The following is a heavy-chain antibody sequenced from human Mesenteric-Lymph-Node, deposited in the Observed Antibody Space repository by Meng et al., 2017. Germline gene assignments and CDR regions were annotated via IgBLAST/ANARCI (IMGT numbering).Heavy chain of an antibody. CDR1: AYTLTDYD. D-gene: IGHD1-26*01. V-gene: IGHV7-4-1*02. CDR2: INTNTGNP. Sequence: VHTESDLKKPGTSVKVSCKVAAYTLTDYDINWVRQAPGQGLEWMGWINTNTGNPTYAQGFTGRFVFSLDTSVSTAHLQISTLTAEDTAVYYCATSGGGFDYWGQGTLVTVSS. CDR3: ATSGGGFDY. J-gene: IGHJ4*02.